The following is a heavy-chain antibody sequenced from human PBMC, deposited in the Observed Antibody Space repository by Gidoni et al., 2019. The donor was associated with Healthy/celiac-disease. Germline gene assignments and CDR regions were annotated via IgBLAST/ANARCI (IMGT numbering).Heavy chain of an antibody. CDR2: IIPILGIA. V-gene: IGHV1-69*08. J-gene: IGHJ5*02. Sequence: VHLVQSAAEVKKPRSSVKVSCKASGGPFSSYTISWVRQAPGQGREWMGRIIPILGIANYAQKFQGRGTSTADKSTSTAYMGLSSLRSEDTAGYYWARDLDLDYDLWSGVGWFDPWGQGTRVTVSS. D-gene: IGHD3-3*01. CDR1: GGPFSSYT. CDR3: ARDLDLDYDLWSGVGWFDP.